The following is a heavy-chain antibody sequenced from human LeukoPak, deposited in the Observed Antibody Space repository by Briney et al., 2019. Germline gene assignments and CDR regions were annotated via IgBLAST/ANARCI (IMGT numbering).Heavy chain of an antibody. CDR1: GGSISSGSYY. CDR3: ARDHGHDFWSGYYTEGPRHDDAFDI. J-gene: IGHJ3*02. CDR2: IYTSGST. V-gene: IGHV4-61*02. Sequence: SETLSLTCTVSGGSISSGSYYWSWIRQPAGKGLEWIGRIYTSGSTNYNPSLKSRVTISVDTSKNQFSLKLSSVTAADTAVYYCARDHGHDFWSGYYTEGPRHDDAFDIWGQGTMVTVSS. D-gene: IGHD3-3*01.